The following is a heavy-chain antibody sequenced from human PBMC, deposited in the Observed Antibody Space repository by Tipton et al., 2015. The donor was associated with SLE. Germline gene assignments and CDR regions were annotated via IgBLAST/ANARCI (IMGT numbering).Heavy chain of an antibody. J-gene: IGHJ2*01. V-gene: IGHV4-38-2*01. D-gene: IGHD3-22*01. CDR2: IYHSGST. CDR3: ASAVVVNNDWYFDL. CDR1: GYSISSGYY. Sequence: TLSLTCAVSGYSISSGYYWGWIRQPPGKGLEWIGSIYHSGSTYYNPPLKSRVTISVDTSKNQFSLKLSSVTAADPAVDYCASAVVVNNDWYFDLWGRGPLVTVSS.